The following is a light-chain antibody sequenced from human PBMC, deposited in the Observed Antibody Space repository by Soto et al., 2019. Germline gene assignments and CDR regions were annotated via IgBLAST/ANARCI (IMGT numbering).Light chain of an antibody. CDR2: GAS. J-gene: IGKJ1*01. CDR3: QQYSSSPRT. V-gene: IGKV3-20*01. CDR1: QSVSSY. Sequence: EIVLTQSPATLSLSPGERATLSCRASQSVSSYLAWYQQKPGQAPRLLIYGASSRATGIPDRFSGSGSGTDFTLTISRLEPEDFAVYYCQQYSSSPRTFGQGTKVDIK.